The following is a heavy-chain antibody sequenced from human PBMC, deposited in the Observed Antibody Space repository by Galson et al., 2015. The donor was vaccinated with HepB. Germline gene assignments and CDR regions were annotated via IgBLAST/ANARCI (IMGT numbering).Heavy chain of an antibody. CDR3: ARGYCSGGSCYGASNWFDP. Sequence: SGYTFTTYFMHWVRQAPGQGLEWMGIINPSGGNTDYAQKFQGRVTMTRDTSTSTVYMELSSLRSEDTAVYYCARGYCSGGSCYGASNWFDPWGQGTLVTVSS. D-gene: IGHD2-15*01. CDR2: INPSGGNT. J-gene: IGHJ5*02. CDR1: GYTFTTYF. V-gene: IGHV1-46*01.